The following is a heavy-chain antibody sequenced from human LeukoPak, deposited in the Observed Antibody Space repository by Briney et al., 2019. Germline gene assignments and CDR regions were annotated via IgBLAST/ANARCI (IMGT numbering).Heavy chain of an antibody. CDR3: ARPKAAGAFDY. Sequence: PSETLSLTRSVSGGSISRHYWTWVRQPPGKGLEWIGFVHHSGSTNYNPSLKSRVTTSLDTSKNQISLHLRSVTAADTAVYYCARPKAAGAFDYWGQGVRVIVSS. V-gene: IGHV4-59*11. CDR2: VHHSGST. J-gene: IGHJ4*02. CDR1: GGSISRHY. D-gene: IGHD6-13*01.